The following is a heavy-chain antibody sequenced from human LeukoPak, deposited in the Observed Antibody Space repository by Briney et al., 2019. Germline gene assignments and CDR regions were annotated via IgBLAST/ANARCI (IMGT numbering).Heavy chain of an antibody. CDR3: AKDQEPYSVGATWNPLDY. D-gene: IGHD1-26*01. V-gene: IGHV3-74*01. CDR2: SNSDGSST. J-gene: IGHJ4*02. Sequence: GGSLRLSCAASGFTFKTYWMHWVRQAPGKGLVWVSHSNSDGSSTSYADSVRGRFTISRDNAKNTLYLQMNSLRAEDTAVYYCAKDQEPYSVGATWNPLDYWGQGTLVTVSS. CDR1: GFTFKTYW.